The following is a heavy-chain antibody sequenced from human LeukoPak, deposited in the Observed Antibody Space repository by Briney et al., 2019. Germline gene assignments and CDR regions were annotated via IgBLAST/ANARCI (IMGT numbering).Heavy chain of an antibody. CDR2: MNPNSGNT. CDR3: ARGIRAVVVAAPVYYYYYYMDV. J-gene: IGHJ6*03. D-gene: IGHD2-15*01. V-gene: IGHV1-8*03. CDR1: GYTFTSYD. Sequence: ASVKVSCKASGYTFTSYDINWVRQATGQGLEWMGWMNPNSGNTGYAQKFQGRVTITRNTSISTAYMELSSLRSEDTAVYYCARGIRAVVVAAPVYYYYYYMDVWGKGTTVTVSS.